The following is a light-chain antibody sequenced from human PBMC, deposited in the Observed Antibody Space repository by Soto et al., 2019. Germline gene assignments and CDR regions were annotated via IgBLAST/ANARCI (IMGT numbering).Light chain of an antibody. J-gene: IGKJ5*01. CDR2: TTS. CDR3: QQSYSTPIT. V-gene: IGKV1-39*01. CDR1: QFISTY. Sequence: IQMAQSPSSLSACVGDTVTITCRPSQFISTYLNWYQQKPGKAPNLLIYTTSSLHSGVPSRFSGSGSGTDFTLTISSLQPEDFATYYCQQSYSTPITFGQGTRLEIK.